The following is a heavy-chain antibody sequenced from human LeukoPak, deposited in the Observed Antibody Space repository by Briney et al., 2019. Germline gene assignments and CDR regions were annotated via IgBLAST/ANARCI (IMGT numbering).Heavy chain of an antibody. CDR3: ASGYYDFWSGYYGY. Sequence: HPGGSLRLSCAASGFTFSSYAMSWVRQAPGKGLEWVSAISGSGGSTYYADSVKGRFTISRDNAKNSLYLQMNSLRAEDTAVYYCASGYYDFWSGYYGYWGQGTLVTVSS. D-gene: IGHD3-3*01. CDR2: ISGSGGST. CDR1: GFTFSSYA. J-gene: IGHJ4*02. V-gene: IGHV3-23*01.